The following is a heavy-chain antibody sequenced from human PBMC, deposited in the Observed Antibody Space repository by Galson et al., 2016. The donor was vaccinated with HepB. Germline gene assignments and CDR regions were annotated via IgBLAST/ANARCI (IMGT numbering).Heavy chain of an antibody. V-gene: IGHV4-31*03. Sequence: TLSLTCTVSGGSISSAVHYWIWLRQHPGEALEWIGYVYHSGTTYYNPSLKSRVIMSVDTSKNQFSLNLRSVTAADTAVYYCAGERGAPGVGGKVYGMDVWGQGITVTVSS. J-gene: IGHJ6*02. CDR2: VYHSGTT. CDR3: AGERGAPGVGGKVYGMDV. CDR1: GGSISSAVHY. D-gene: IGHD3-16*01.